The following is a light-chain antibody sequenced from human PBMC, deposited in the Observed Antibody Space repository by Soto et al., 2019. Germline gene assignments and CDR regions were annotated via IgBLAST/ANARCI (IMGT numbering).Light chain of an antibody. V-gene: IGLV2-11*01. Sequence: QSALTQPRSVSGSPGQSVTISCIGTISDVGGYGYVSWYQQHPGKAPKLMIYDVTKRASGVPDRFSGSKSGSTASLTISGLQADDEGDYYCCSYAGSYIWVFGGGTQLTVL. CDR2: DVT. CDR1: ISDVGGYGY. J-gene: IGLJ3*02. CDR3: CSYAGSYIWV.